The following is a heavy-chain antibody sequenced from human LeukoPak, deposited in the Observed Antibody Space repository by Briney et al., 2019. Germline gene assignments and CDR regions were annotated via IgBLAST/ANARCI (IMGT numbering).Heavy chain of an antibody. J-gene: IGHJ4*02. CDR1: GFTVSSNY. V-gene: IGHV3-66*01. CDR2: IYSGGST. D-gene: IGHD2-2*01. CDR3: AKDRSWRSTSSITFDC. Sequence: GGSLRLSCAASGFTVSSNYMSWVRQAPGKGLEWVSVIYSGGSTYYADSVKGRFTISRDNSKNTLYLQMSSLRADDTAVYYCAKDRSWRSTSSITFDCWGQGTLVTVSS.